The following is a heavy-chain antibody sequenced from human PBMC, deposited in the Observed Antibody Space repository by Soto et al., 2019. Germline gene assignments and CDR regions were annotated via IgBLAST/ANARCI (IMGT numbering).Heavy chain of an antibody. CDR1: GFIFSSYA. CDR2: ISGGGGST. D-gene: IGHD4-17*01. CDR3: ATSTVNFDY. Sequence: GGSLRLSCAASGFIFSSYAMSWVRQAPGKGLEWVSDISGGGGSTYYTDSVKGRFTISRDNSKNTLYLQMNSLRAEDTAVYYCATSTVNFDYWGQGTLVTVSS. J-gene: IGHJ4*02. V-gene: IGHV3-23*01.